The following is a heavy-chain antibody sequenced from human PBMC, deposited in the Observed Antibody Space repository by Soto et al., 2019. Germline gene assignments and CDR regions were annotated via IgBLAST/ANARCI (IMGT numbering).Heavy chain of an antibody. CDR1: GDSVSSNSAA. V-gene: IGHV6-1*01. CDR3: AREVAYSSSSKGDFDY. J-gene: IGHJ4*02. Sequence: QSQTLSLTCAISGDSVSSNSAAWNWIRQSPSRGLEWLGRTYYRSKWYNDYAVSVKSRITINPDTSKNQFSLQLNSVTPEDTAVYYCAREVAYSSSSKGDFDYWGQGTLVTVSS. CDR2: TYYRSKWYN. D-gene: IGHD6-6*01.